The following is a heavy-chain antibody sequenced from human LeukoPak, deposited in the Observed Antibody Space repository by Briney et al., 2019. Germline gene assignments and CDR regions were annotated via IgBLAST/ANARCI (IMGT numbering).Heavy chain of an antibody. CDR1: GYXFTTYY. Sequence: ASVKVSCRASGYXFTTYYIHWVRQAPGQGLEWMGIIHPSDGTTIYAQNFQGRVTMTRDTSTSIVYMEVSSLRSEDTAVYYCARGIKMGTTTDAFDIWGQGTMVTVSS. J-gene: IGHJ3*02. D-gene: IGHD5-24*01. CDR3: ARGIKMGTTTDAFDI. CDR2: IHPSDGTT. V-gene: IGHV1-46*01.